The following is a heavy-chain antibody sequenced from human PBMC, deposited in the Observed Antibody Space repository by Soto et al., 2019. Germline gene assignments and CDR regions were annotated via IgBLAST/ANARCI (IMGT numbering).Heavy chain of an antibody. V-gene: IGHV1-18*01. CDR1: GYTFTSYG. J-gene: IGHJ4*02. D-gene: IGHD1-26*01. CDR2: ISAYNGNT. Sequence: ASGKVSCKASGYTFTSYGISGVRQAPGQGLEWMGWISAYNGNTNYAQKLQGRVTMTTDTSTSTAYMELRSLRSDDTAMYYCAREGGQWELPDDFDYWGQGTLVTVSS. CDR3: AREGGQWELPDDFDY.